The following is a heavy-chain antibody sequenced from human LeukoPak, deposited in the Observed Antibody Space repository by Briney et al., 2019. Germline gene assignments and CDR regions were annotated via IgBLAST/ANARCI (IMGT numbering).Heavy chain of an antibody. V-gene: IGHV1-2*02. D-gene: IGHD6-19*01. CDR2: INPNSGGT. J-gene: IGHJ6*02. CDR3: ARTVADDYYYYGMDV. Sequence: ASVKVSCKASGYTFTGYYMHWVRQAPGQGLEWMGWINPNSGGTNYAQKFQGRVTMTRDTSINTAYMELSRLRSDDTAVYYCARTVADDYYYYGMDVWGQGTTVTVSS. CDR1: GYTFTGYY.